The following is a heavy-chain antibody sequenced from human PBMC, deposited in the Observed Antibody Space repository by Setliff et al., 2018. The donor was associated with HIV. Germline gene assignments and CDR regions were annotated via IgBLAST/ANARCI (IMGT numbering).Heavy chain of an antibody. D-gene: IGHD2-21*02. J-gene: IGHJ4*02. CDR2: IYPGDSNT. CDR3: ARLSVVTATRIYYFDY. V-gene: IGHV5-51*01. CDR1: GYSFTNYW. Sequence: GESLTFSCKGSGYSFTNYWIGWVRQMPGKGLEWMGIIYPGDSNTSYSPSFQGQVTIPAYKSISTAYPQCSSLKSTDTAMYYCARLSVVTATRIYYFDYWGQGTLVTAPQ.